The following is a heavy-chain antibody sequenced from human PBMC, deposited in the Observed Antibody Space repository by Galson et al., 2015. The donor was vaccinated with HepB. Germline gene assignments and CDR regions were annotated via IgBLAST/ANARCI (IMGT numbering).Heavy chain of an antibody. CDR1: GFTFSNYA. CDR2: ISGSGGST. D-gene: IGHD3-22*01. J-gene: IGHJ4*02. CDR3: AKANAGITMIVVVVTTWDY. V-gene: IGHV3-23*01. Sequence: SLRLSCAASGFTFSNYAMSWVRQAPGKGLEWVSGISGSGGSTFYADSVKGRFTISRDNSKNTLYLQVNSLRAEDTAIYYCAKANAGITMIVVVVTTWDYWGQGTLVTVSS.